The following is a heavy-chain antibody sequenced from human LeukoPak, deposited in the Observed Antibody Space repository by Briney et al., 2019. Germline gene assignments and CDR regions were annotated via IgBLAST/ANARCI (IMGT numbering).Heavy chain of an antibody. CDR2: IYHSGST. D-gene: IGHD3-22*01. J-gene: IGHJ4*02. CDR1: GGSISSSNW. V-gene: IGHV4-4*02. CDR3: ARDRYDRGGVAYFDY. Sequence: SETLSLTCAVSGGSISSSNWWSWVRQPPGKGLEWIGEIYHSGSTNYNPSLKSRVTISVDKSKNLFSLKLSSVTAADTAVYYCARDRYDRGGVAYFDYWGQGTLVTVSS.